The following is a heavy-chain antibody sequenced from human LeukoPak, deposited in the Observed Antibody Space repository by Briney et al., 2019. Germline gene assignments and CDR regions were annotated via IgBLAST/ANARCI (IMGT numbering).Heavy chain of an antibody. J-gene: IGHJ6*03. V-gene: IGHV4-59*01. D-gene: IGHD3-10*01. Sequence: PSETLSLTCTVSGGSISSYNWSWIRQPPGKGLEWIGYIYYSGSTNYNPSLKSRVTISVDTSKNQFSLKLSSVTAADTAVYYCARDSPYYYGSGSATYYMDVWGKGTTVTISS. CDR1: GGSISSYN. CDR3: ARDSPYYYGSGSATYYMDV. CDR2: IYYSGST.